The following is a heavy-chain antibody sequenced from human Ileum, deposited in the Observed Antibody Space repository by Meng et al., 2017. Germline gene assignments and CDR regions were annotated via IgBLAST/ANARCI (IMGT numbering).Heavy chain of an antibody. D-gene: IGHD3-3*01. V-gene: IGHV6-1*01. CDR2: TYYRSKWYS. CDR1: GGSVSSNIAA. CDR3: ASGSGSLDY. Sequence: QPGPGLVKPAQTLSPTCAVSGGSVSSNIAAWNWIRQSPLRGLEWLGRTYYRSKWYSEYAVSVKSRISITPDTSKNQFSLQMNSVTPEDTAVYYCASGSGSLDYWGPGTLVTVSS. J-gene: IGHJ4*02.